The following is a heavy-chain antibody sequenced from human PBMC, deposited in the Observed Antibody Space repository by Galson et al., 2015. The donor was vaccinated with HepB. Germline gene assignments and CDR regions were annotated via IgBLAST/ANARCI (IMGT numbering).Heavy chain of an antibody. V-gene: IGHV1-18*01. Sequence: SVKVSCKASGYTFTSYSITWVRQAPGQGLEWMGWISAYNGNTNYAQKVQGRVTMTTDTSTSTAYMELQNLRLDDTAVYYCARFLWGSSRDGYNSQLDYWGQGTLVTVSS. D-gene: IGHD5-24*01. CDR3: ARFLWGSSRDGYNSQLDY. J-gene: IGHJ4*02. CDR2: ISAYNGNT. CDR1: GYTFTSYS.